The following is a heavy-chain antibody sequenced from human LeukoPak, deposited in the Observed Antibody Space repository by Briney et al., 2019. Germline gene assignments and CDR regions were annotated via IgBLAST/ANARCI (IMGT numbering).Heavy chain of an antibody. CDR2: IKQDESEK. V-gene: IGHV3-7*01. J-gene: IGHJ6*03. Sequence: GGSLRLSCSASGFIFSSYWMSWVRQAPGKGLEWVAIIKQDESEKYYVDSVKGRFTISRDNAKNSLYLQMNSLRAEDTAVYYCARWPSYYYYMDVWGKGTTVTISS. CDR1: GFIFSSYW. CDR3: ARWPSYYYYMDV.